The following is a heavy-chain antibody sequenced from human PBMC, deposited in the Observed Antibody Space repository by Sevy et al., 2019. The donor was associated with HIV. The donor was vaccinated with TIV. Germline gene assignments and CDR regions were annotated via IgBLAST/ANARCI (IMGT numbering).Heavy chain of an antibody. CDR1: GFTFSTYA. V-gene: IGHV3-49*04. CDR2: IRSKDYGGAT. Sequence: GGSLRLSCAASGFTFSTYAIHWVRQAPGMGLEWVGFIRSKDYGGATENAASVKGRFTISRDDSKSIADLQMNSLKTEDTAVYYCTRGYYYDSSGYSDYWGQGTLVTVSS. J-gene: IGHJ4*02. D-gene: IGHD3-22*01. CDR3: TRGYYYDSSGYSDY.